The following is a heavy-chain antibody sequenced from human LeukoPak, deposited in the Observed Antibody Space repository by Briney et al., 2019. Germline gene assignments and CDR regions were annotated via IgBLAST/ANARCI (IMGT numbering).Heavy chain of an antibody. Sequence: ASVKVSCKASGYRFTTYGISWVRQAPGQGLEWMGWISAYNGNTKYAQNLQGRVSMTTDTSTSTAYMELRSLRSDDTAVYYCARDAGTVTVTVFFDYWGQGTLVTVSS. D-gene: IGHD4-17*01. V-gene: IGHV1-18*01. CDR1: GYRFTTYG. J-gene: IGHJ4*02. CDR3: ARDAGTVTVTVFFDY. CDR2: ISAYNGNT.